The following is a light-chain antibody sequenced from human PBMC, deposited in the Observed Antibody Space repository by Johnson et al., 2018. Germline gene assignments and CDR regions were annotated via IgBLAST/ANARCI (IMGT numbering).Light chain of an antibody. CDR2: ENN. J-gene: IGLJ1*01. Sequence: QSVLTQPPSVSAAPGQKVTISCSGSSSNIGNNYVSWYQQLPGTAPKLLIYENNKRPSGIPDRFSGSKSGTSATLGITGLQTGDEADYYCGTWYSTLSAGNVFGTGTKVTAL. CDR3: GTWYSTLSAGNV. CDR1: SSNIGNNY. V-gene: IGLV1-51*02.